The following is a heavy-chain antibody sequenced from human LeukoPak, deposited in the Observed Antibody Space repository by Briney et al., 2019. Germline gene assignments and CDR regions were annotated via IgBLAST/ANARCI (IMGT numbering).Heavy chain of an antibody. CDR3: GRGQSGSYVHAFVP. V-gene: IGHV3-30*02. Sequence: PGGSLTLSCAASGLTLSYYGMHWVRQAPGKGREWVAFKQTEGRTTFYTDSVKGRLTIHRHNSKHTQFAQMNSLRTDDTVVYYCGRGQSGSYVHAFVPWGQGALVAVCS. D-gene: IGHD3-3*01. J-gene: IGHJ5*02. CDR1: GLTLSYYG. CDR2: KQTEGRTT.